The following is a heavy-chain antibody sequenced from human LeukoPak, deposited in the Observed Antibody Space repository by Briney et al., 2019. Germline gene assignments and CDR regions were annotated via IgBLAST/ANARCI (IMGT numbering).Heavy chain of an antibody. Sequence: GGSLRLSCAASGFTFSSYSMNWVRQAPGKGLEWVSSISSSSSYIHYADSVKGRFTISRDNAKNSLYLQMNSLRAEDTAVYYCARDDCSSTSCYEGDYWGQGTLVTVSS. J-gene: IGHJ4*02. CDR3: ARDDCSSTSCYEGDY. D-gene: IGHD2-2*01. CDR2: ISSSSSYI. CDR1: GFTFSSYS. V-gene: IGHV3-21*01.